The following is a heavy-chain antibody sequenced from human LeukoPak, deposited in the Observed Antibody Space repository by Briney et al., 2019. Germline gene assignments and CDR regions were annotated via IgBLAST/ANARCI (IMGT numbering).Heavy chain of an antibody. Sequence: PGGSVRLSCADSGFTFSTSWMAWVRQAPGKGLDWVANIKEDGSAKNYVDSVKGRFTVSRDNAKKSVYLEMNSLRAEDTAVYYCARDRAYNRFDYWGQGTLVIVSS. CDR3: ARDRAYNRFDY. D-gene: IGHD5-24*01. CDR2: IKEDGSAK. V-gene: IGHV3-7*01. J-gene: IGHJ4*02. CDR1: GFTFSTSW.